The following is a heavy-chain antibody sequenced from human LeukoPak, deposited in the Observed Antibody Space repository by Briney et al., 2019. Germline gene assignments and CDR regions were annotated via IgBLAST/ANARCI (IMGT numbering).Heavy chain of an antibody. D-gene: IGHD6-13*01. CDR1: GFTFSSYW. Sequence: GGSLRLSCAASGFTFSSYWMSWVRQAPGKGLEWVANVKQDGSEKYYVDSVKGRFTISRDNAKNSLYLQMNSLRAEDTAVYYCARGGYSSTQLEEYDYWGQGTLVTVSS. J-gene: IGHJ4*02. CDR2: VKQDGSEK. V-gene: IGHV3-7*03. CDR3: ARGGYSSTQLEEYDY.